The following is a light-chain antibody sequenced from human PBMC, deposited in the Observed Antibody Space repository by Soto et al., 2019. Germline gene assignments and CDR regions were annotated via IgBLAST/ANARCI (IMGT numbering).Light chain of an antibody. J-gene: IGKJ4*01. CDR2: AAS. CDR1: QGISSY. CDR3: QQLNSYLR. V-gene: IGKV1-9*01. Sequence: DIQLTQSPSFLSASVGDRVTITCRASQGISSYLAWYQQKPGKAPKLLIYAASTLQSGVPSRFSGSGSATEFTLTISSLQPEDFATYYCQQLNSYLRFGGGTKV.